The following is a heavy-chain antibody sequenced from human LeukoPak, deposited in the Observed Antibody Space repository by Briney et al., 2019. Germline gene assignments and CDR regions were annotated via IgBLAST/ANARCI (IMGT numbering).Heavy chain of an antibody. V-gene: IGHV4-34*01. Sequence: SETLSLTCAVYGGSFSGYYWSWIRQPPGKGLEWIGEINHSGSTNYNPSLKSRVTISVDTSKNQFSLKLSSVTAADTAVYYCARGGPYSSSWFGFDYWGQGTLVTISS. J-gene: IGHJ4*02. CDR1: GGSFSGYY. CDR3: ARGGPYSSSWFGFDY. CDR2: INHSGST. D-gene: IGHD6-13*01.